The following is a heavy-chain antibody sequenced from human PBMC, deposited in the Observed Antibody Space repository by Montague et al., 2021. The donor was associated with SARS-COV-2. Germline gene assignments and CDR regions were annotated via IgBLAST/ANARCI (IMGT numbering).Heavy chain of an antibody. Sequence: SLRLSCAASGFTFSSYGMLWVRQAPGKGLEWVALIWYGGSNKYYADSVKGRFTISRDNSKNTLYLQMNSLRAEDTAVYYCARDSWDSSGYVVYWGQGTLVTVSS. V-gene: IGHV3-33*08. CDR1: GFTFSSYG. CDR2: IWYGGSNK. CDR3: ARDSWDSSGYVVY. D-gene: IGHD3-22*01. J-gene: IGHJ4*02.